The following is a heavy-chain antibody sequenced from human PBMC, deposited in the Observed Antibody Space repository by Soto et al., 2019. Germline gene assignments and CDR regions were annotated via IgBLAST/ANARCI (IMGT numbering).Heavy chain of an antibody. D-gene: IGHD3-16*02. V-gene: IGHV3-48*02. Sequence: GGSLRLSCVASGFTFRSYSMNWVRQAPGKGLEWVSYISSSSSTIYYRDSVKGRFTISRDNAKNSLYLQMNSLRDEDTAVYYCARSLDYHDYVWGSYRPGSIDYWGQGTLVTVSS. CDR2: ISSSSSTI. J-gene: IGHJ4*02. CDR3: ARSLDYHDYVWGSYRPGSIDY. CDR1: GFTFRSYS.